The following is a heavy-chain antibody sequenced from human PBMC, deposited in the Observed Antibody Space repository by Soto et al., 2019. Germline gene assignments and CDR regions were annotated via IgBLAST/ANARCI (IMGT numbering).Heavy chain of an antibody. CDR3: ARVPKWEPLYYYYGMDV. Sequence: SETLSLTCAVYGGSFSGYYWSWIRQPPGKGLEWIGEINHSGSTNYNPSLKSRVTISVDTAKNQFSLKLSFVTAADTAVYYCARVPKWEPLYYYYGMDVWGQGTTVTVSS. J-gene: IGHJ6*02. CDR1: GGSFSGYY. V-gene: IGHV4-34*01. D-gene: IGHD1-26*01. CDR2: INHSGST.